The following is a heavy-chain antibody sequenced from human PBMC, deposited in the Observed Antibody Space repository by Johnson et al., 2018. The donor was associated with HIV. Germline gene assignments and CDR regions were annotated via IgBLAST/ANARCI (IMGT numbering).Heavy chain of an antibody. CDR2: ISWNSGSI. Sequence: VQLVESGGGLVQPGRSLRLSCAASGFTFDDYAMHWVRQAPGKGLEWVSGISWNSGSIGYADSVKGRFTISRDNAKNSLYLQMNSLRAEDTALYYCAKDTGSAGTWGYAFDIWGQGTMVTISS. CDR1: GFTFDDYA. J-gene: IGHJ3*02. CDR3: AKDTGSAGTWGYAFDI. V-gene: IGHV3-9*01. D-gene: IGHD6-13*01.